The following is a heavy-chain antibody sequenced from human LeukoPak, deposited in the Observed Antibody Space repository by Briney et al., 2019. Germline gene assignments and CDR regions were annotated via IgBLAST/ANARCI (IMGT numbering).Heavy chain of an antibody. CDR1: GFTFSSYS. V-gene: IGHV3-21*01. J-gene: IGHJ4*02. CDR3: AREDGSGKESNDY. D-gene: IGHD3-10*01. Sequence: GGSLRLSCAASGFTFSSYSMSWVRQAPGKGLEWVSSISSSSSYIYYADSVRGRFTISRDNAKNSLYLQMNSLRAEDTVVYYCAREDGSGKESNDYWGQGTLVTVSS. CDR2: ISSSSSYI.